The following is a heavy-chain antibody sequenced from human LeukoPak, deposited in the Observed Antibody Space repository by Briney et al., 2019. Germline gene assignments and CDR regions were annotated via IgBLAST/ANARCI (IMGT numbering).Heavy chain of an antibody. CDR1: GGSISSSGYY. V-gene: IGHV4-30-2*01. CDR2: IYHSGST. D-gene: IGHD3-22*01. CDR3: ARNTNYYDSSGYWFDP. J-gene: IGHJ5*02. Sequence: SETLSLTCSVSGGSISSSGYYWGWIRQPPGKGLEWIGYIYHSGSTYYNPSLKSRVTISVDRSKNQFSLKLSSVTAADTAVYYCARNTNYYDSSGYWFDPWGQGTLVTVSS.